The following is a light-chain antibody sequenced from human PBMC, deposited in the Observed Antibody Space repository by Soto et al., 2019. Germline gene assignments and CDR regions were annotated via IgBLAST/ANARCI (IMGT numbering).Light chain of an antibody. V-gene: IGLV2-14*01. CDR3: CAYTSTSALYV. CDR2: EVS. CDR1: SHDIGGYKY. J-gene: IGLJ1*01. Sequence: QSVLTQPASVSGSPGQSITISCTGTSHDIGGYKYVSWYQQHPGKAPKLMIYEVSNRPSGVSNRFSGSKSSNTASLTISGLQTEDEADYYCCAYTSTSALYVFGTGTKVTVL.